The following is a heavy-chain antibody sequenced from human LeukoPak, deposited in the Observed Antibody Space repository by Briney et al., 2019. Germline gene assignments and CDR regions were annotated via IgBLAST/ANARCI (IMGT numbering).Heavy chain of an antibody. CDR3: ARVGGDQVGY. D-gene: IGHD4-17*01. V-gene: IGHV3-23*01. CDR2: ISGSDGSS. J-gene: IGHJ4*02. Sequence: GGSLRLSCAASGFTFSNHVMSWVRQAPGKGLEWVSDISGSDGSSFYADSVKGRFTISRDNSKNTPFLQMNSLRAEDTAVYYCARVGGDQVGYWGQGTLVTVSS. CDR1: GFTFSNHV.